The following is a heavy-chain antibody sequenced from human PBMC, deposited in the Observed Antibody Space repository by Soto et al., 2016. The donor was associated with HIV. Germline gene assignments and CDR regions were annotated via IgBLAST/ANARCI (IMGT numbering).Heavy chain of an antibody. CDR1: GFIFSSYS. CDR2: ISSSSSYT. D-gene: IGHD1-26*01. J-gene: IGHJ6*01. V-gene: IGHV3-21*01. CDR3: ARDYQRTTNYYYVTVDV. Sequence: EVQLVESGGGLVKPGGSLRLSCAASGFIFSSYSMNWVRQAPGKGLEWVSSISSSSSYTYYADSVKGRFTISRDNAKNSLYLQMNSLRAEDTAVYYCARDYQRTTNYYYVTVDVWGQNGPRSPSP.